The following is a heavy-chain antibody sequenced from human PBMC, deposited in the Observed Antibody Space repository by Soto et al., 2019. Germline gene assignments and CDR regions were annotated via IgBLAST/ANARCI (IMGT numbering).Heavy chain of an antibody. V-gene: IGHV4-30-4*01. D-gene: IGHD3-22*01. J-gene: IGHJ5*02. CDR3: ARGGYDSSGYYYLGNQGFDP. CDR2: IYYSGST. Sequence: SETLSLTCTVSGGSISSGDYYWSWIRQPPGKGLEWIGYIYYSGSTYYNPSLKSRVTISVDTSKNQFSLKLSSVTAADTAVYYCARGGYDSSGYYYLGNQGFDPWGQGALVTVSS. CDR1: GGSISSGDYY.